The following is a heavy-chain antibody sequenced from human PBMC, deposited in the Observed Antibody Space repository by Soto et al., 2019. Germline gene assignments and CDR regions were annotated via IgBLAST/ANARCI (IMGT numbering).Heavy chain of an antibody. D-gene: IGHD4-17*01. J-gene: IGHJ5*02. CDR2: IYYSGST. V-gene: IGHV4-39*01. CDR1: DGSISSSSYY. Sequence: PSETVSLACTVSDGSISSSSYYWGWLRQPPGKGLEWIGSIYYSGSTYYNPSLKSRVTISVDTSKNQFSLKLSSVTAADTAVYYCARLPSNYYGDYPYASWFDPWGQGTLVTVSS. CDR3: ARLPSNYYGDYPYASWFDP.